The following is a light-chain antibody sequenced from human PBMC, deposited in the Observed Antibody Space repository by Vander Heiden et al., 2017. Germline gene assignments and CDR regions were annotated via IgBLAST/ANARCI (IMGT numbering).Light chain of an antibody. Sequence: QSALTQPASVSGSPGQSITISCTGTSNDIGTYNYVSWYQQHPGKAPKVMIYGVSSRPSGVSNRFSASKSGNTASLTISGLQAGDEADYYCTSYATSSTLVFGGGTKLTVL. CDR2: GVS. CDR1: SNDIGTYNY. J-gene: IGLJ3*02. CDR3: TSYATSSTLV. V-gene: IGLV2-14*03.